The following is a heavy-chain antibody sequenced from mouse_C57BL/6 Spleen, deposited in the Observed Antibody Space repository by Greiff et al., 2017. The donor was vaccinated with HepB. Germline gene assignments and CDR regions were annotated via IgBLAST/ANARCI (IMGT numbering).Heavy chain of an antibody. CDR1: GYTFTSYT. Sequence: VQLQQSGAELARPGASVKMSCKASGYTFTSYTMHWVKQRPGQGLEWIGYINPSSGYTKYNQKFKDKATLTADKSSSTAYMQLSSLTSEDSAVYYCARRFITTVRGYFDVWGTGTTVTVSS. CDR3: ARRFITTVRGYFDV. CDR2: INPSSGYT. J-gene: IGHJ1*03. D-gene: IGHD1-1*01. V-gene: IGHV1-4*01.